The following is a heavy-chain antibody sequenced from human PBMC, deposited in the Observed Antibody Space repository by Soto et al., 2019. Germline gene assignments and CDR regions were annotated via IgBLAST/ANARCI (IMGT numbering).Heavy chain of an antibody. Sequence: QDHLVQSGPEVKKPGASVKVSCKASGYIFTNYGINWVRQAPGQGLEWMGWISAYNGNTNFAQTVQGRLTMTTDTSTATSYMELRSLTYYDTAVYFCARSSARGSHGADDNGMDVWGQWTTVTVSS. V-gene: IGHV1-18*04. D-gene: IGHD6-13*01. CDR3: ARSSARGSHGADDNGMDV. CDR2: ISAYNGNT. J-gene: IGHJ6*02. CDR1: GYIFTNYG.